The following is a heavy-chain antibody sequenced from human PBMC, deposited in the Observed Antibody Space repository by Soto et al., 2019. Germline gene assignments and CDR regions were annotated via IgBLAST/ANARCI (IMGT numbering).Heavy chain of an antibody. CDR1: GFTFSSYA. Sequence: PGGSLRVSCAASGFTFSSYAMHWVRQAPGKGLEWVAVISYDGSNKYYADSVKGRFTISRDNSKNTLYLQMNSLRAEDTAVYYCARAPHRGITGTIDYWGQGTLVTVSS. D-gene: IGHD1-20*01. CDR3: ARAPHRGITGTIDY. J-gene: IGHJ4*02. V-gene: IGHV3-30-3*01. CDR2: ISYDGSNK.